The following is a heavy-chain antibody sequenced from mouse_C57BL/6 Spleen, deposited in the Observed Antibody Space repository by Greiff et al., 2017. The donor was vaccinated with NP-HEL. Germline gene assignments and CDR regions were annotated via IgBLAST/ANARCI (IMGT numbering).Heavy chain of an antibody. CDR2: ISSGGSYT. V-gene: IGHV5-6*01. D-gene: IGHD1-1*01. J-gene: IGHJ4*01. Sequence: EVHLVESGGDLVKPGGSLKLSCAASGFTFSSYGMSWVRQTPDKRLEWVATISSGGSYTYYPDSVKGRFTISRDNAKNTLYLQMSRLKSEDTAMYYCARPHGSSYAMDYWGQGTSVTVSS. CDR1: GFTFSSYG. CDR3: ARPHGSSYAMDY.